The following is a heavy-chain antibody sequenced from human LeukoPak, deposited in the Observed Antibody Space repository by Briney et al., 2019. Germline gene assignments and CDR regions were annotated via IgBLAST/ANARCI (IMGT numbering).Heavy chain of an antibody. CDR2: IYHSGST. D-gene: IGHD2-15*01. Sequence: SETLSLTCTVSGYSISSGYYWCWIRPPPGKGLEWIGSIYHSGSTYYNPSLKSRVTISVDTSKNQFSLKLSSVTAADTAVYYCARDGYCSGGSCYSSTSGFDYWGQGTLVTVSS. CDR1: GYSISSGYY. CDR3: ARDGYCSGGSCYSSTSGFDY. J-gene: IGHJ4*02. V-gene: IGHV4-38-2*02.